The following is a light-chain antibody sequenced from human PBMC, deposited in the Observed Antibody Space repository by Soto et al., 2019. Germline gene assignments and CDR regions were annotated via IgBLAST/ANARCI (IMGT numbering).Light chain of an antibody. CDR3: ISYTGSSASYV. CDR1: SPHFVTYNR. Sequence: QSVLTQPPSASGSHGQSVTISCTGTSPHFVTYNRVSWYQQPPGTAPKLIVYEVTNRPSGVASRFSGSKSGNTASLTIYALQAEDEADYYCISYTGSSASYVFGNGTKVTVL. V-gene: IGLV2-18*02. J-gene: IGLJ1*01. CDR2: EVT.